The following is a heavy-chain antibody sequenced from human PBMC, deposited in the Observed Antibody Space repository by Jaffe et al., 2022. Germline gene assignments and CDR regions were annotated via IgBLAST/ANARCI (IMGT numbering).Heavy chain of an antibody. CDR3: AHGLTYYDYIWGSYRPHSAKFDY. D-gene: IGHD3-16*02. CDR2: IYWNDDK. CDR1: GFSLSTSGVG. Sequence: QITLKESGPTLVKPTQTLTLTCTFSGFSLSTSGVGVGWIRQPPGKALEWLALIYWNDDKRYSPSLKSRLTITKDTSKNQVVLTMTNMDPVDTATYYCAHGLTYYDYIWGSYRPHSAKFDYWGQGTLVTVSS. J-gene: IGHJ4*02. V-gene: IGHV2-5*01.